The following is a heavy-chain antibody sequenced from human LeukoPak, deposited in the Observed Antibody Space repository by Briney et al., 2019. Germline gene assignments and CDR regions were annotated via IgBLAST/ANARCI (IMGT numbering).Heavy chain of an antibody. D-gene: IGHD1-26*01. CDR3: ARNPAGIGDY. J-gene: IGHJ4*02. Sequence: GGSLRLSCAASGFTFSTYSMNWVRKAPGKGLEWVSYISSSSSAIYYADSVKGRFTISRDNAKNSLYLQMNSLRDEDTAMYYCARNPAGIGDYWGQGTLVTVSS. CDR1: GFTFSTYS. CDR2: ISSSSSAI. V-gene: IGHV3-48*02.